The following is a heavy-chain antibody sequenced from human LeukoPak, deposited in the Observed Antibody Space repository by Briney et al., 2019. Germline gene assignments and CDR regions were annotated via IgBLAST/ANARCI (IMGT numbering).Heavy chain of an antibody. CDR2: ISYDGSNK. J-gene: IGHJ3*02. V-gene: IGHV3-30-3*01. Sequence: GGSLRLSCAASGFTFSTYWVHWVRQAPGKGLEWVAVISYDGSNKYYADSVKGRFTISRDNSKNTLYLQMNSLRAEDTAVYYCARDAERIRTTDGFDIWGQGTMVTVSS. CDR1: GFTFSTYW. D-gene: IGHD1-1*01. CDR3: ARDAERIRTTDGFDI.